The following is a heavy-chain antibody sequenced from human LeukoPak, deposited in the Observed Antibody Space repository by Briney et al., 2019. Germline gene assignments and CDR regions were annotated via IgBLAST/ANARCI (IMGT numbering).Heavy chain of an antibody. CDR3: ARDYYGSGSLDAFDI. D-gene: IGHD3-10*01. Sequence: GGSLRLSCAASGFTFSSYSMNWVRQAPGKGLEWVSSISSSSSYIYYADSVKGRFTISRDNAKNSLYLQMNSLRAEDTAVYYCARDYYGSGSLDAFDIWGQGTMVTVSS. V-gene: IGHV3-21*01. CDR2: ISSSSSYI. J-gene: IGHJ3*02. CDR1: GFTFSSYS.